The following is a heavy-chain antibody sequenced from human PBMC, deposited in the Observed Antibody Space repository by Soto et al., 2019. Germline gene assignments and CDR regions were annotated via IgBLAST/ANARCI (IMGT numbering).Heavy chain of an antibody. CDR1: SGSISSGDYY. CDR2: IYYSGST. V-gene: IGHV4-30-4*01. CDR3: AREGIAAAGTYWFDP. Sequence: PSETLSLTCTVSSGSISSGDYYWSWIRQPPGKGLEWIGYIYYSGSTYYNPSLKSRVTISVDTSKNQFSLKLSSVTAAGTAVYYCAREGIAAAGTYWFDPWGQGTLVTVSS. J-gene: IGHJ5*02. D-gene: IGHD6-13*01.